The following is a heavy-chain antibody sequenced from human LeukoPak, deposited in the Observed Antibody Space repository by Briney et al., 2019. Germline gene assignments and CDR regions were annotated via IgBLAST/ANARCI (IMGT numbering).Heavy chain of an antibody. D-gene: IGHD4-17*01. CDR3: AIDVNGDLFHF. CDR2: VKADGTTT. CDR1: VITFRSYA. J-gene: IGHJ4*02. Sequence: GGSLRLSCAASVITFRSYAMSWFRQAPEKGLVWVSSVKADGTTTIFADSVKDRFSISTDSAKNTVYLEMNSLRAEDTAVYFCAIDVNGDLFHFWGQGTLVTVSS. V-gene: IGHV3-74*01.